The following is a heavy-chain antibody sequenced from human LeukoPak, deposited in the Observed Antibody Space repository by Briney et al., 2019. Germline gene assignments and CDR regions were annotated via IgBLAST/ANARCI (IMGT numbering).Heavy chain of an antibody. J-gene: IGHJ4*02. CDR3: VTIDY. CDR2: IYSGGST. V-gene: IGHV3-66*01. Sequence: GGSLRLSCAVSRFTVSSNYMTWVRQAAGKGLEWVSVIYSGGSTYYADSVKGRFTISRDNSKNTLYLQMNSLRAEDTAVYYCVTIDYWGQGTLVTISS. CDR1: RFTVSSNY.